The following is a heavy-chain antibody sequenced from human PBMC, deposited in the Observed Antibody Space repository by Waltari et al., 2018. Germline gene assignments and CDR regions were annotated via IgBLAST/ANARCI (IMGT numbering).Heavy chain of an antibody. J-gene: IGHJ6*02. Sequence: QVQLVQSGAEMKKPGSSVKVSCKASGGTFSSYAISWVRQAPGQGLEWMGRIIPIFGTANYAQKFQGRVTITADKSTSTAYMELSSLRSEDTAVYYCARDGSYSGYPHYYYYGMDVWGQGTTVTVSS. CDR1: GGTFSSYA. CDR2: IIPIFGTA. CDR3: ARDGSYSGYPHYYYYGMDV. D-gene: IGHD5-12*01. V-gene: IGHV1-69*08.